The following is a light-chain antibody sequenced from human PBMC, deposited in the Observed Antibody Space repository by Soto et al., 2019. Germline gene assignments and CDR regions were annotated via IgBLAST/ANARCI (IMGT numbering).Light chain of an antibody. J-gene: IGKJ4*01. Sequence: EFVLTQSPGTLSLSPGARATLSCRASQTVSNNYLAWYQQKPGQAPRLLIYDASSRATGIPDRFSGGGSGTDFTLTISRLEPEDFAVYYCQQFSSYPLTFGGGTKVEIK. CDR2: DAS. CDR1: QTVSNNY. CDR3: QQFSSYPLT. V-gene: IGKV3-20*01.